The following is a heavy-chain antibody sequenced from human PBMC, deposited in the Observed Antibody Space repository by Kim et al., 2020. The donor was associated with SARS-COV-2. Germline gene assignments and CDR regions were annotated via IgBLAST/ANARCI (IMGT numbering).Heavy chain of an antibody. CDR1: GYTFTSYG. CDR2: ISAYNGNT. D-gene: IGHD3-3*01. V-gene: IGHV1-18*01. Sequence: ASVKVSCKASGYTFTSYGISWVRQAPGQGLEWMGWISAYNGNTNYAQKLQGRVTMTTDTSTSTAYMELRSLRSDDTAVYYCARALPPYDFWSGYYIDYYGMDVWGQGTTVTVSS. J-gene: IGHJ6*02. CDR3: ARALPPYDFWSGYYIDYYGMDV.